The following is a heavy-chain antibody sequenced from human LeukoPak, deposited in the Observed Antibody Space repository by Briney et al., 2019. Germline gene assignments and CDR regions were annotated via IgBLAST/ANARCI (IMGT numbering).Heavy chain of an antibody. D-gene: IGHD5-12*01. CDR1: DGRNRGKY. J-gene: IGHJ5*02. CDR3: ARARSGNEIDL. V-gene: IGHV4-4*07. CDR2: NYSNGKT. Sequence: SETLSLTCTVLDGRNRGKYGNCIQHTGRKAMKKIGRNYSNGKTNYNPSLKSRVTMSVDTSKNQFSLKLSSVTAADTAVYYCARARSGNEIDLWGQGTLVTVSS.